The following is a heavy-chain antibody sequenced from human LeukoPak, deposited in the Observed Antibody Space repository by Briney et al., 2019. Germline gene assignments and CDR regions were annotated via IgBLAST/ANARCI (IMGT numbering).Heavy chain of an antibody. D-gene: IGHD3-10*01. CDR2: MHHSGST. Sequence: SETLSLTCAVSGGSINSSNWWSWVRQPPGKGLEWIGEMHHSGSTNYNPSLKSRVTTSVDKSKNQLSLKLSSVTAADTAVYYCAREQLSITSYGMDVWGQGTTVTVSS. V-gene: IGHV4-4*02. CDR1: GGSINSSNW. J-gene: IGHJ6*02. CDR3: AREQLSITSYGMDV.